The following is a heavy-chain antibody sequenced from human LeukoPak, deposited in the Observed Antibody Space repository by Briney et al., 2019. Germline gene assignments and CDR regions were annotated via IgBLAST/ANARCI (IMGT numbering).Heavy chain of an antibody. CDR3: ARGGTYGRNYYIHV. J-gene: IGHJ6*03. Sequence: MASETLSLTCAVYGGSFSNYYWSWIRQPPGKGLEWIGEINDSGRINYNPSLMSRVTVSVDTSKNQFSLRLTSVTATDTAVYYCARGGTYGRNYYIHVWGKGATVSVSS. V-gene: IGHV4-34*01. CDR2: INDSGRI. CDR1: GGSFSNYY. D-gene: IGHD4-17*01.